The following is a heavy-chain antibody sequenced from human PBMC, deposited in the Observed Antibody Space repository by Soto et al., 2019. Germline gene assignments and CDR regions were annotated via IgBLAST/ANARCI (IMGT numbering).Heavy chain of an antibody. CDR2: INAGNGNT. D-gene: IGHD6-19*01. CDR1: GYTFTSYA. V-gene: IGHV1-3*01. CDR3: ARSSTQWLVLDY. Sequence: ASVKVSCKASGYTFTSYAMHWVRQAPGQRLEWMGWINAGNGNTKYSQKYQGRDTITRDTSASTAYMELSSLRSEDTAVYYCARSSTQWLVLDYWGQGTLVTVSS. J-gene: IGHJ4*02.